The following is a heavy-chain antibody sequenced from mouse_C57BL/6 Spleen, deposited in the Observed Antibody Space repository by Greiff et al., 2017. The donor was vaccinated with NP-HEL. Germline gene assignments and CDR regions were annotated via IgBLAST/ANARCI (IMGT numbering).Heavy chain of an antibody. CDR2: IDPSDSYT. V-gene: IGHV1-50*01. CDR1: GYTFTSYW. D-gene: IGHD6-1*01. Sequence: QVQLQQPGAELVKPGASVKLSCKASGYTFTSYWMQWVKQRPGQGLEWIGEIDPSDSYTNYNQKFKGKATLTVDTSSSTAYMQLSSLTSEDSAVYYCARVRRQKWGNYFDYWGQGTTLTVSS. J-gene: IGHJ2*01. CDR3: ARVRRQKWGNYFDY.